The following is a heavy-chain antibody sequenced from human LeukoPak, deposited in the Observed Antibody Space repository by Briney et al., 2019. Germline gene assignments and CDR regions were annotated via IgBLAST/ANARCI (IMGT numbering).Heavy chain of an antibody. D-gene: IGHD3-3*01. CDR2: LYTSGST. Sequence: SETLSLTCTVSGGSISSYYWSWIRQPAGKGLEGIGRLYTSGSTNYNPSLKSRVTMSVDTSKNQFSLKLSSVTAADTAVYYCARAGGFWSGNYFDYWGQGTLVTVSS. J-gene: IGHJ4*02. V-gene: IGHV4-4*07. CDR3: ARAGGFWSGNYFDY. CDR1: GGSISSYY.